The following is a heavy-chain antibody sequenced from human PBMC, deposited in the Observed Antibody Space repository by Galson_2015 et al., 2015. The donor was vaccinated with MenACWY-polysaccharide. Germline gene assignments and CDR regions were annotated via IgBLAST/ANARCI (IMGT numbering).Heavy chain of an antibody. CDR3: ARGGGFKYFDP. D-gene: IGHD2-15*01. CDR2: IKQDGSEK. V-gene: IGHV3-7*01. CDR1: GFSISNNW. Sequence: SLRLSCAASGFSISNNWMTWVRQAPGKGLEWVTNIKQDGSEKNCVDSVKGRFTISRDNAKNSLFLQMNSLRAEDTAVYYCARGGGFKYFDPWGQGTLVTVSS. J-gene: IGHJ5*02.